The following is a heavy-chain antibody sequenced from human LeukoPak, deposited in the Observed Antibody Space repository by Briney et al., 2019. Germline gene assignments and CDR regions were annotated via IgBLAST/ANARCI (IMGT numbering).Heavy chain of an antibody. CDR3: AKGTAGSGSYIFPFDY. D-gene: IGHD3-10*01. CDR2: ITGSGVTT. J-gene: IGHJ4*02. V-gene: IGHV3-23*01. CDR1: GFAFSNYG. Sequence: GGSLRLSCAASGFAFSNYGINWVRQAPGKGLEWVSGITGSGVTTYYADSVKGRFTISRDNSKNTLYLQMNSLRAEDTAVYYCAKGTAGSGSYIFPFDYWGQGTLVTVSS.